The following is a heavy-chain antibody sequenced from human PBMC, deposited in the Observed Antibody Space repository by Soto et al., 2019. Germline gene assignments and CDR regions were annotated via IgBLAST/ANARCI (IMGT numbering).Heavy chain of an antibody. J-gene: IGHJ4*02. CDR3: ARDSYSSSSLGFDD. V-gene: IGHV1-18*01. D-gene: IGHD6-6*01. Sequence: ASVKVSCKASGYTFTSYGISWVRQAPGQGLEWMGWISAYNGNTNYAQKLQGRVTMTTDTSTSTAYMELRSLRSDDTAVYYCARDSYSSSSLGFDDWGQGTLVTVSS. CDR2: ISAYNGNT. CDR1: GYTFTSYG.